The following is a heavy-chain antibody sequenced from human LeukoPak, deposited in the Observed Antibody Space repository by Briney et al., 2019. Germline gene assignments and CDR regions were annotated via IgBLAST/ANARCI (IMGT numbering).Heavy chain of an antibody. CDR1: GGSISSSSYY. D-gene: IGHD3-10*01. V-gene: IGHV4-39*07. CDR2: IYYSGST. CDR3: ARAVGVPSPFFDY. J-gene: IGHJ4*02. Sequence: PSETLSLTCTVSGGSISSSSYYRGWIRQPPGKGLEWIGSIYYSGSTNYNPSLKSRVTISVDTSKNQFSLKLSSVTAADTAVYYCARAVGVPSPFFDYWGQGTLVTVSS.